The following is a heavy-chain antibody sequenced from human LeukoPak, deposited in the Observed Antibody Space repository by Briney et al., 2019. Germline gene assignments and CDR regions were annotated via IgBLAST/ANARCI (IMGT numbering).Heavy chain of an antibody. J-gene: IGHJ6*02. D-gene: IGHD2-15*01. CDR2: IWYDGSNK. CDR3: ARDDRVGYCSGGRCSYYYGMDV. CDR1: GVTFSHAW. Sequence: PGGSLKLSCVVSGVTFSHAWMTWVRQAPGKGLEWVALIWYDGSNKYYADSVEGRFTISRDNSKNTLFLQMNSLRAEDTAVYYCARDDRVGYCSGGRCSYYYGMDVWGQGTTVTVSS. V-gene: IGHV3-33*08.